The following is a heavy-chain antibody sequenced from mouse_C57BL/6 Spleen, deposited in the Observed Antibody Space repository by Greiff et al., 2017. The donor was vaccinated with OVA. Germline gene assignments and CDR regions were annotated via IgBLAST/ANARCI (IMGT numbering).Heavy chain of an antibody. V-gene: IGHV1-80*01. D-gene: IGHD1-1*01. CDR3: ARERDYGSRKDFDY. CDR2: IYPGDGDT. CDR1: GYAFSSYW. Sequence: QVQLQQSGAELVKPGASVKISCKASGYAFSSYWMNWVKQRPGKGLEWIGQIYPGDGDTNYNGKFKGKATLTADKSSSTAYMQLSSLTSEDSAVYFCARERDYGSRKDFDYWGQGTTLTVSS. J-gene: IGHJ2*01.